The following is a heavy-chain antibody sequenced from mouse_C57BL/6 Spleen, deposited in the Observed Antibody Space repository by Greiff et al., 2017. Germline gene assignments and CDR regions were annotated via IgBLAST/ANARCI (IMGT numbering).Heavy chain of an antibody. CDR3: ARTITTDYAMDY. CDR1: GYTFTSYW. V-gene: IGHV1-50*01. J-gene: IGHJ4*01. CDR2: IDPSDSYT. Sequence: QVQLQQPGAELVKPGASVKLSCKASGYTFTSYWMQWVKQRPGQGLEWIGGIDPSDSYTNYNQKFKGKATLTLDTSSSTAYMQLSSLTSEDSAVYYCARTITTDYAMDYWGQGTSVTVSA. D-gene: IGHD1-1*01.